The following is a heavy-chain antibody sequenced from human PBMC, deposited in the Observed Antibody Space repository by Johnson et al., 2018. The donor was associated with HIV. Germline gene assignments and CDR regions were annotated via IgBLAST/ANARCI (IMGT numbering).Heavy chain of an antibody. CDR2: MSYDGSLR. J-gene: IGHJ3*02. D-gene: IGHD2-21*01. Sequence: QVQLVESGGGVVQPGRSLRLSCAASGFTFSSNYMSWVRLAPGKGLEWVAVMSYDGSLRYYEDSVKGRFTISRDSSKNTLHLQMNSLRAEDTAVYYCARDLWGVGAFDIWGQGTMVTVSS. V-gene: IGHV3-30*07. CDR1: GFTFSSNY. CDR3: ARDLWGVGAFDI.